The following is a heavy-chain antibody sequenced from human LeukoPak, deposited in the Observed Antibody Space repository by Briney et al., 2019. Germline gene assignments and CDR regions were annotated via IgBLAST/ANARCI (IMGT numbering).Heavy chain of an antibody. Sequence: PGGSLRLSCAASGFTFSSCTMKWVRQAPGKGLEWVSSISGSRSYIYYADSVKGRFTISRDNAKNTLYLQMNSPRGDDTAVYYCARDFVIGYATGSSDSWGQGTLVTVSS. CDR2: ISGSRSYI. CDR1: GFTFSSCT. J-gene: IGHJ4*02. V-gene: IGHV3-21*03. D-gene: IGHD1-26*01. CDR3: ARDFVIGYATGSSDS.